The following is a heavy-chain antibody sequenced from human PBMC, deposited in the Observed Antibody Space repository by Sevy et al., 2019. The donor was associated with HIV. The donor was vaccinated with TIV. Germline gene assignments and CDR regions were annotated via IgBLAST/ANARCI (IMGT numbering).Heavy chain of an antibody. D-gene: IGHD2-2*01. Sequence: SETLSLTCTVSGGSVSSGSYYWSWIRQPPGKGLEWIGYIYYSGSTNYNPSLKSRVTISVDTSKNQFSLKLSSVTAADTAVYYCAGASPHCSSTSCYPTYYYYYGMDVWGQGTTVTVSS. CDR3: AGASPHCSSTSCYPTYYYYYGMDV. V-gene: IGHV4-61*01. CDR2: IYYSGST. J-gene: IGHJ6*02. CDR1: GGSVSSGSYY.